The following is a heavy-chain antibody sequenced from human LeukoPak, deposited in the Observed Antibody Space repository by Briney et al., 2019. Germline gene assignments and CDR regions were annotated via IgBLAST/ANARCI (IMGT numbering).Heavy chain of an antibody. Sequence: GGSLRLSCEASGFSFSSYAMSWVRQGPGKGLEWVSGITASGDTYYADSLKGRLTISRDNSRNTLYLQVNSLRADDTALYYCAKVPVWQQLVDYWGQGTLVTVSS. CDR2: ITASGDT. V-gene: IGHV3-23*01. J-gene: IGHJ4*02. CDR1: GFSFSSYA. D-gene: IGHD6-13*01. CDR3: AKVPVWQQLVDY.